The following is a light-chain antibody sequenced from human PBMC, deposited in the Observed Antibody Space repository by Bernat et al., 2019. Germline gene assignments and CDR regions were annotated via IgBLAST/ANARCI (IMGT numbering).Light chain of an antibody. CDR1: QSVTSN. Sequence: EVVMTQSPATLSVSPGEGVTLSCRASQSVTSNLAWYQQKPGQAPRLLIYDASARATGIPAKFSGSGSGTDFTLTISSLQPEDFATYYCQQSYSTPRTFGQGTKVEIK. J-gene: IGKJ1*01. CDR3: QQSYSTPRT. V-gene: IGKV3-15*01. CDR2: DAS.